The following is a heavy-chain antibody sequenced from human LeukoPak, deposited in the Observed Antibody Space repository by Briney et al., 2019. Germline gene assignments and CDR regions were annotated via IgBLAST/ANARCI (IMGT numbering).Heavy chain of an antibody. CDR1: GFSFSSYA. CDR2: ISGTGVSK. J-gene: IGHJ6*02. D-gene: IGHD3-16*01. Sequence: PGGSLRLFCAASGFSFSSYAMSWVRQAPGKGLEWVSTISGTGVSKYYADSVQGRFTISRDDSKNTLYLQMNSLRAEDTALYYCAKHLGDSEYYHMDVWGQGTTVTVSS. CDR3: AKHLGDSEYYHMDV. V-gene: IGHV3-23*01.